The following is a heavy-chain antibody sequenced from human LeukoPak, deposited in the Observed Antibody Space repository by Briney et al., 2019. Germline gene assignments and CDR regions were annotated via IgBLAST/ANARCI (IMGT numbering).Heavy chain of an antibody. J-gene: IGHJ6*03. CDR1: GFTFSSYS. V-gene: IGHV3-48*01. CDR2: ISSSSSTI. Sequence: GGSLRLSCAASGFTFSSYSMNWVRQAPGKGLEWVSYISSSSSTIYYADSVKGRFTISRDNAKNSLYLQMNSLRAEDTAVYYCAGSYPYYYYMDVWGKGTTVTVSS. CDR3: AGSYPYYYYMDV. D-gene: IGHD1-26*01.